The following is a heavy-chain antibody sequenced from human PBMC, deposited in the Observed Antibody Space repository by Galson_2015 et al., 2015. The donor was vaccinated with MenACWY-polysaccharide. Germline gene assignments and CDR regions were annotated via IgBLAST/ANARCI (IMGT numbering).Heavy chain of an antibody. Sequence: SLRLSCAVSGFTFGNYWVTWVRQAPGKGLEWVANINEDEREKYHLDSVKGRFTISRDDAKNSLYLQMNSLRAEDTAVYYCARGVYSIDSWGQGTLVTVSS. CDR1: GFTFGNYW. CDR3: ARGVYSIDS. V-gene: IGHV3-7*01. CDR2: INEDEREK. D-gene: IGHD4-11*01. J-gene: IGHJ4*02.